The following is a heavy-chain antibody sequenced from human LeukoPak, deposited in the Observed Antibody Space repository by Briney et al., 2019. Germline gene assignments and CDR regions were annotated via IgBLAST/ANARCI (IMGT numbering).Heavy chain of an antibody. CDR1: GYTFTSYD. CDR2: INPNGGGT. CDR3: ARDYGDYGTNWFDP. V-gene: IGHV1-8*03. J-gene: IGHJ5*02. Sequence: ASVKVSCKASGYTFTSYDINWVRQATGQGLEWMGRINPNGGGTNYAQKFQGRVTITRNTSISTAYMELSSLRSEDTAVYYCARDYGDYGTNWFDPWGQGTLVTVSS. D-gene: IGHD4-17*01.